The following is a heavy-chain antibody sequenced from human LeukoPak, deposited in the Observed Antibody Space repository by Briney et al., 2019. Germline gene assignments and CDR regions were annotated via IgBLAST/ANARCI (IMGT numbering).Heavy chain of an antibody. Sequence: SETLSLTCAVSGGSISSGGYSWSWIRQPPGKGLEWIGYIYHSGSTYYNPSLKSRVTISVDTSKNQFSLKLSSVTAADTAVYYCARGRWLNDYVWGSFPRSFFDIWGQGTMVTVSS. D-gene: IGHD3-16*01. V-gene: IGHV4-30-2*01. J-gene: IGHJ3*02. CDR3: ARGRWLNDYVWGSFPRSFFDI. CDR2: IYHSGST. CDR1: GGSISSGGYS.